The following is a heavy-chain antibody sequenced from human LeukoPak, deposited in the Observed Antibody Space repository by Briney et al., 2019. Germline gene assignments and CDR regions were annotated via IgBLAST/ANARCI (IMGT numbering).Heavy chain of an antibody. CDR3: ARGFVLLFNDIVVVPAAQHPPSDAFDI. CDR1: GFTFSSYA. J-gene: IGHJ3*02. Sequence: GGSLRLSCAASGFTFSSYAMSWVRQAPGKGLEWVSVIYSGGSTYYADSVKGRFTISRDNSKNTLYLQMNSLRAEDTAVYYCARGFVLLFNDIVVVPAAQHPPSDAFDIWGQGTMVTVSS. D-gene: IGHD2-2*01. CDR2: IYSGGST. V-gene: IGHV3-66*01.